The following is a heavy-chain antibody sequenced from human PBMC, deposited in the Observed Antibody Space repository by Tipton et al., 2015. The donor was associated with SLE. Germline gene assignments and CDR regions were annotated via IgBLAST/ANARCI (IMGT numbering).Heavy chain of an antibody. CDR3: ARGALDV. J-gene: IGHJ6*02. CDR2: SSSNGNTV. CDR1: GFTFSSFA. Sequence: SLRLSCAASGFTFSSFAMHWIRQAPGKGLEWVSYSSSNGNTVYYADSVKGRFTISRDNAKNSLYLQMNSLRAEDTAVYYCARGALDVWGQGTTVTVSS. V-gene: IGHV3-11*01. D-gene: IGHD3-16*01.